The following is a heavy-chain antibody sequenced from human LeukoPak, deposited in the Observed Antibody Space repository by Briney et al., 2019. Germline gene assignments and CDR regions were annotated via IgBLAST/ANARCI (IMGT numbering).Heavy chain of an antibody. D-gene: IGHD6-13*01. CDR1: GFTVSSNS. CDR2: IYSDNT. Sequence: GGSLRLSCTVSGFTVSSNSMSWVRQAPGKGLEWVSFIYSDNTHYSDSVKGRFTISRDNSKNTLYLQLNSLRDEDSAIYYCAKGGKYSNSWFDWWGQGTLVTVSS. V-gene: IGHV3-53*01. J-gene: IGHJ4*02. CDR3: AKGGKYSNSWFDW.